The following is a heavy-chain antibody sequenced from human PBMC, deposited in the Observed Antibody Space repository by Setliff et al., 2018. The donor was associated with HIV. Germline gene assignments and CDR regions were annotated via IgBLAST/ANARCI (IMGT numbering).Heavy chain of an antibody. CDR1: GGSFSGYS. D-gene: IGHD6-19*01. V-gene: IGHV4-34*01. CDR2: IYYSGNT. J-gene: IGHJ6*03. Sequence: PSETLSLTCAVYGGSFSGYSWGWIRQPPGKGLEWIGYIYYSGNTYYNPSLKSRVTISVDTSHNHFSLRLSSVTAADTAVYSCMRGVAGLQYYYNYMDVWGKGTTVTVSS. CDR3: MRGVAGLQYYYNYMDV.